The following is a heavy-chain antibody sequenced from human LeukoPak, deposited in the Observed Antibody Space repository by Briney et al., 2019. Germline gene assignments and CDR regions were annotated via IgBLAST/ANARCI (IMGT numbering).Heavy chain of an antibody. CDR2: IYPGDSDT. CDR3: ARQSYSYYGSGSYDNWFDP. D-gene: IGHD3-10*01. Sequence: KPGESLQISCKGSGYSFTNHWIGWVRQMPGKGLEWMGIIYPGDSDTRYSPSFQGQVTISADKSISTAYLQWSSLKASDTAMYYCARQSYSYYGSGSYDNWFDPWGQGTLVTVSS. J-gene: IGHJ5*02. CDR1: GYSFTNHW. V-gene: IGHV5-51*01.